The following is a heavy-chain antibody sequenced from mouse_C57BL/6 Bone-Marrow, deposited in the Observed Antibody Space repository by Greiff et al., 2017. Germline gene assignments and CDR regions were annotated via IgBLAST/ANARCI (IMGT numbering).Heavy chain of an antibody. CDR3: TRMKELRGYQ. D-gene: IGHD1-1*01. Sequence: VQLQQSGAELVRPGASVTLSCKASGYTFTDYEMHWVKQTPVHGLEWIGAIDPETGGTAYNQKFKGKAILTADKSSSTAYMELRSLTSEDSAVYYCTRMKELRGYQRGQSTTPPISS. J-gene: IGHJ2*01. CDR1: GYTFTDYE. V-gene: IGHV1-15*01. CDR2: IDPETGGT.